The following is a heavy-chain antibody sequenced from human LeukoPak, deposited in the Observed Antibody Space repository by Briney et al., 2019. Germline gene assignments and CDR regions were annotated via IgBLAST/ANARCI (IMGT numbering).Heavy chain of an antibody. J-gene: IGHJ4*02. Sequence: ASVKVSCKASGYTFTGYYMHWVRQAPGQGLEWMGWINPNSGGTNYAQKFQGRVTMTRDTSISTAYMELSSLRSEDTAVYYCARDNWNYDFDYWGQGTLVTVSS. CDR3: ARDNWNYDFDY. CDR1: GYTFTGYY. D-gene: IGHD1-7*01. CDR2: INPNSGGT. V-gene: IGHV1-2*02.